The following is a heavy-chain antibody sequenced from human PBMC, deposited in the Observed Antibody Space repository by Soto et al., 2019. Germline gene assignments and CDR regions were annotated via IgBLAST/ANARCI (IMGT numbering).Heavy chain of an antibody. Sequence: EARLLESGGGLIQPGGSRRLSCEASGFNFGAYAMSWVRQAPGKGLEWVSGISGSSSGTYYTDSVKGRFTISRDNSKNTVYLQMNSLRGEDTAVYYCAKDRSENFWVYYYAMDVWGQGTAVTVSS. CDR1: GFNFGAYA. D-gene: IGHD6-19*01. J-gene: IGHJ6*02. CDR2: ISGSSSGT. CDR3: AKDRSENFWVYYYAMDV. V-gene: IGHV3-23*01.